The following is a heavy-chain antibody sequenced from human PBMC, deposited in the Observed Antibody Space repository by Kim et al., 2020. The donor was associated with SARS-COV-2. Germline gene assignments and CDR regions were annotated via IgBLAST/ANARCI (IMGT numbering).Heavy chain of an antibody. J-gene: IGHJ6*02. CDR2: INPSGGST. Sequence: ASVKVSCKVSGYTFTSYYMHWVRQAPGQGLEWMGIINPSGGSTSYAQKFQGRVTMTRDTSTSTVYMELSSLRSEDTAVYYCASPLADYDILTGYFGDYYYYGMDVWGQGTTVTVSS. D-gene: IGHD3-9*01. V-gene: IGHV1-46*01. CDR3: ASPLADYDILTGYFGDYYYYGMDV. CDR1: GYTFTSYY.